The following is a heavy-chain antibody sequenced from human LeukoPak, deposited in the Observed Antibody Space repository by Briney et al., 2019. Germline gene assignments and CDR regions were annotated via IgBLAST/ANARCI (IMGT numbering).Heavy chain of an antibody. D-gene: IGHD2-21*01. CDR2: FYPGDSDT. J-gene: IGHJ5*02. CDR1: GYSFTSYW. V-gene: IGHV5-51*01. Sequence: GESLKISCKGSGYSFTSYWIGWVRRMPGKGLEWMGIFYPGDSDTRYSPSFQAQVTISADKSISTAYLQWSSLKASDTAMYYCARRDSLNWFDPWGQGTLVTVSS. CDR3: ARRDSLNWFDP.